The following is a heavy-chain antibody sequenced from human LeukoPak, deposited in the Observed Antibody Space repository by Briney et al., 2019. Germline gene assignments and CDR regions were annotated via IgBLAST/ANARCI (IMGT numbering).Heavy chain of an antibody. J-gene: IGHJ6*03. CDR2: INHSGST. D-gene: IGHD6-13*01. V-gene: IGHV4-34*01. CDR3: ARGLGQPYYYYYYMDV. Sequence: KPSETLSLTCAVYGGSSSGYYWSWIRQPPGKGLEWIGEINHSGSTNYNPSLKSRVTISVDTSKNQFSLKLSSVTAADTAVYYCARGLGQPYYYYYYMDVWGKGTTVTVSS. CDR1: GGSSSGYY.